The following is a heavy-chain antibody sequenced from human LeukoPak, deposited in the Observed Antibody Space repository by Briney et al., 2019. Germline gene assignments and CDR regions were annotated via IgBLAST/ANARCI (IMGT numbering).Heavy chain of an antibody. V-gene: IGHV1-2*06. CDR1: GYTFTGYY. CDR2: INPNSGGT. CDR3: ARDPYYDFWSGQKSFDP. Sequence: ASVKVSCKASGYTFTGYYMHWVRQAPGQGLEWMGRINPNSGGTNYAQKFQGRVTMTRDTSISTAYMELSRLRSDDTAVYYCARDPYYDFWSGQKSFDPWGQGTLVTVSS. J-gene: IGHJ5*02. D-gene: IGHD3-3*01.